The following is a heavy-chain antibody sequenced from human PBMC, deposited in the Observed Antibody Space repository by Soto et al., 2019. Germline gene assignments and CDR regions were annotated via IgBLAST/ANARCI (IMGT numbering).Heavy chain of an antibody. CDR3: ARVGYSSSWYEYYYYYYMDV. CDR2: INSDGSST. Sequence: GSLRLSCAASGVTFSSYWMHWVRQAPGKGLVWVSRINSDGSSTSYADSVKGRFTISRDNAKNTLYLQMNSLRAEDTAVYYCARVGYSSSWYEYYYYYYMDVWGKGTTVTVSS. J-gene: IGHJ6*03. V-gene: IGHV3-74*01. D-gene: IGHD6-13*01. CDR1: GVTFSSYW.